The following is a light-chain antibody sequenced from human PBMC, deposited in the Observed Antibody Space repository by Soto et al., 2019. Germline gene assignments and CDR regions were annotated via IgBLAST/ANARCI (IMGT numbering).Light chain of an antibody. Sequence: QSALTQPASVSGSPGQSITISCTGTSSDVGGYNLVSWYQQYPDKAPKLMIFDVNTRPSGVSNRFSGSKSGNTASLTISGLQADDEAEYYCSSYKSSSTLPYVFGTGTKLTVL. CDR2: DVN. CDR1: SSDVGGYNL. J-gene: IGLJ1*01. V-gene: IGLV2-14*01. CDR3: SSYKSSSTLPYV.